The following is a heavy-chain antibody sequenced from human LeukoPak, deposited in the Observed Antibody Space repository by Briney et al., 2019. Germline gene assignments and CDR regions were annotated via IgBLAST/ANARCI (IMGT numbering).Heavy chain of an antibody. CDR1: RFPFSSYT. V-gene: IGHV3-23*01. D-gene: IGHD6-13*01. J-gene: IGHJ4*02. CDR2: ISGGGGGA. Sequence: GGSLRLSTVASRFPFSSYTMSCVRAEPGRRLERVSAISGGGGGAYYIDSVKGRLTLSRDNTKNTLYMQMKILRAENTAVYNGAKDLSARYSSSCYYFDYWGQGTLVTVSP. CDR3: AKDLSARYSSSCYYFDY.